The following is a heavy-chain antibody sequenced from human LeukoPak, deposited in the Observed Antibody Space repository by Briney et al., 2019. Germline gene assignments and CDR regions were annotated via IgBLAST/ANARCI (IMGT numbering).Heavy chain of an antibody. D-gene: IGHD3-22*01. CDR3: ARDRSLYYYDSSGLAGFDP. CDR2: ISAYNGNT. Sequence: GASVKVSCKASGYTFTSYGISWVRQAPGQGPEWMGWISAYNGNTNYAQKLQGRVTMTTDTSTSTAYMELRSLRSDDTAVYYCARDRSLYYYDSSGLAGFDPWGQGTLVTVSS. CDR1: GYTFTSYG. J-gene: IGHJ5*02. V-gene: IGHV1-18*01.